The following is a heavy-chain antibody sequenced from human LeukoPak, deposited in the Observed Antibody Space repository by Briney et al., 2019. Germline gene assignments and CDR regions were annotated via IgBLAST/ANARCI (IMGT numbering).Heavy chain of an antibody. D-gene: IGHD3-3*01. V-gene: IGHV1-46*01. J-gene: IGHJ3*02. CDR3: ARGDHVRIYAESAFDI. Sequence: GASVKVSCKSYGYTFTSYFMHWVRQAPGQGPEWMGIINPSGGSTNYAQKFQGRVTMTRDTSTSTVYMELSRLRSEDTAVYYCARGDHVRIYAESAFDIWGQGTKVTASS. CDR1: GYTFTSYF. CDR2: INPSGGST.